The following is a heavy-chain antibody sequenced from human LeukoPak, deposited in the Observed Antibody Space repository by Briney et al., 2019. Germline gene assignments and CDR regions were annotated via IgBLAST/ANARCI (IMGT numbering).Heavy chain of an antibody. CDR2: IIPIFGTA. CDR1: GGTFTSCA. V-gene: IGHV1-69*05. J-gene: IGHJ5*02. Sequence: GASLTVSCKASGGTFTSCAISWARHAPRQGPEWIREIIPIFGTANYAQKFQGRVTITTDESTSTAYMELSSLRSEDTAVYYCARDNYAGANWFDPWGQGTLVTVSS. CDR3: ARDNYAGANWFDP. D-gene: IGHD1-7*01.